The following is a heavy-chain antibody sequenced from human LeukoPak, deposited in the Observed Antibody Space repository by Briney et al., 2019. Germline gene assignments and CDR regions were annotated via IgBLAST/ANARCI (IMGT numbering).Heavy chain of an antibody. CDR1: GFTFSSYG. CDR3: AKDRASSGSWYFDL. Sequence: GRSLRLSCAAAGFTFSSYGMHWVRQAPGKGLEWLAVISYDGSNKYYADSVRGRFTICRDNSKNTLYLQMNSLRAEDTAVYYCAKDRASSGSWYFDLWGRGTLVTVSS. V-gene: IGHV3-30*18. CDR2: ISYDGSNK. J-gene: IGHJ2*01. D-gene: IGHD2-15*01.